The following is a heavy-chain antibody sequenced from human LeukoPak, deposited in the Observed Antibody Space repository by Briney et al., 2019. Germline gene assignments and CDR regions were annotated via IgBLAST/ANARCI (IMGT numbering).Heavy chain of an antibody. D-gene: IGHD1-26*01. CDR2: ISLSGGYT. Sequence: PGGSLRLSCAASGFTFSNYAMSWVRQAPGEGLEWVSSISLSGGYTYYAHCMKGRFTISRDNSKNTLYLQMNSLRAEDTALYYCAKDMRDSGNYGWFVPWGQGTLVTVSS. CDR1: GFTFSNYA. J-gene: IGHJ5*02. V-gene: IGHV3-23*01. CDR3: AKDMRDSGNYGWFVP.